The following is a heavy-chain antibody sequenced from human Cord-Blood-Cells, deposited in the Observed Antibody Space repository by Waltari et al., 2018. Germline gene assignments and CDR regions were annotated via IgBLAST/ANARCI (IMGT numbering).Heavy chain of an antibody. Sequence: QVQLVQSGAEVKKPGSSVKVSCKASGGTFSSSAISWVRQAPGQGREWMGRIIPILGIANYAQKFQGRVTITADKSTSTAYMELSSLRSEDTAVYYCAREDTAMVIDYWGQGTLVTVSS. CDR3: AREDTAMVIDY. J-gene: IGHJ4*02. D-gene: IGHD5-18*01. CDR2: IIPILGIA. CDR1: GGTFSSSA. V-gene: IGHV1-69*09.